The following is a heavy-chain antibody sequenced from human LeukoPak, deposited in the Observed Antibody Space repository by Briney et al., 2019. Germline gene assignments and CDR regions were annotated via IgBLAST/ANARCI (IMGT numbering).Heavy chain of an antibody. V-gene: IGHV3-74*01. J-gene: IGHJ4*02. D-gene: IGHD5-18*01. CDR1: GFTFSSDW. Sequence: PGGSLRLSCAASGFTFSSDWMHWVRQAPGKGLVWVSRISSDGSSTSYADSVRGRFTISRDNAKNSLYLQMNSLRAEDTAVYYCAKTAMGDFDYWGQGTLVTVSS. CDR3: AKTAMGDFDY. CDR2: ISSDGSST.